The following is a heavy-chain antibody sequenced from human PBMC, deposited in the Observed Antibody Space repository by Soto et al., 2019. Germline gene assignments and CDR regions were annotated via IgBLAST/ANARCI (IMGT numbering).Heavy chain of an antibody. Sequence: EVQLVESGGGLVKPGGSLRLSCAASGFTFSNAWINWFRQAPGKGLEWVGRIKSKTDGGTPDYAAPVKGSSAISRNDSTDMVYLQMNRLKTEDTGIYYCTTDSYSSIIVVRFDYWGHGYLVTVST. CDR3: TTDSYSSIIVVRFDY. D-gene: IGHD3-22*01. V-gene: IGHV3-15*07. CDR1: GFTFSNAW. J-gene: IGHJ4*01. CDR2: IKSKTDGGTP.